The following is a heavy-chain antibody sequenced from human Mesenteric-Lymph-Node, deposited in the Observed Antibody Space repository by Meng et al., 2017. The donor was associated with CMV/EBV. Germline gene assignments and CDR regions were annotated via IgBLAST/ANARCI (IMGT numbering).Heavy chain of an antibody. J-gene: IGHJ4*02. CDR1: GYTFNSYG. CDR2: INAGNGNT. CDR3: ARAVGLIGELDY. Sequence: SCKASGYTFNSYGISWVRQAPGQGLEWMGWINAGNGNTKYSQKFQGRVTITRDTSASTAYMELSSLRSEDTAVYYCARAVGLIGELDYWGQGTLVTVSS. D-gene: IGHD3-22*01. V-gene: IGHV1-3*01.